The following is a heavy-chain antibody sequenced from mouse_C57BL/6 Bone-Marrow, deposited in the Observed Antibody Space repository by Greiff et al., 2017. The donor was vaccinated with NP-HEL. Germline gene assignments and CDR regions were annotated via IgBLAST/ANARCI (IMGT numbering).Heavy chain of an antibody. D-gene: IGHD1-1*01. Sequence: EVQLVESGGGLVQPGGSLKLSCAASGFTFSDYYMYWVRQTPEKRLEWVAYISNGGGSTYYPDTVKGRFTISRDNAKNTLYLQMSRLKSEDTAMYYCAREIYYGAWFAYWGQGTLVTVSA. CDR1: GFTFSDYY. J-gene: IGHJ3*01. CDR3: AREIYYGAWFAY. CDR2: ISNGGGST. V-gene: IGHV5-12*01.